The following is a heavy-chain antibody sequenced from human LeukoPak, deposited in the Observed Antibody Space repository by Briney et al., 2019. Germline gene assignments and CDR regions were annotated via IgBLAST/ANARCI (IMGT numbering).Heavy chain of an antibody. CDR1: GFTFNNYA. V-gene: IGHV3-23*01. D-gene: IGHD3-3*01. CDR3: AKDARVEEWYYYYMDV. J-gene: IGHJ6*03. CDR2: ISGSGGST. Sequence: HPGGSLRLSCAASGFTFNNYAMSWVRQAPGKGLEWVSAISGSGGSTYYADSVKGRFTISRDNSKNTLFLQMNSLRAEDTAVYYCAKDARVEEWYYYYMDVWGKGTTVTVSS.